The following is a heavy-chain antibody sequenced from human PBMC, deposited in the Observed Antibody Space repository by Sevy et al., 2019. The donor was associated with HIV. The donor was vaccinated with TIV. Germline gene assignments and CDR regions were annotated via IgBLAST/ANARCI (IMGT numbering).Heavy chain of an antibody. J-gene: IGHJ4*02. V-gene: IGHV3-49*04. Sequence: YLRLSCTASGFTFSDYAMSWVRQAPGKGLEWVGFIKTKTYGGTTEYAASVKGRFIISRDDSKNIAYLQMNSLKTEDTAVYYCTRDSDGSGWFYFDYWGQGTLVTVSS. D-gene: IGHD6-19*01. CDR3: TRDSDGSGWFYFDY. CDR2: IKTKTYGGTT. CDR1: GFTFSDYA.